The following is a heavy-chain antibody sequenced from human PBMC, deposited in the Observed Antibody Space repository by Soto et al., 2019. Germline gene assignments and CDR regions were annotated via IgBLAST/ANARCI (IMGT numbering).Heavy chain of an antibody. V-gene: IGHV4-59*01. D-gene: IGHD3-9*01. J-gene: IGHJ4*02. CDR1: GDSNSSYY. CDR3: ARARNLLTGYYKGGFYYFDF. Sequence: QVQLQESGPGLVKPAETLSLICSVSGDSNSSYYWSWIRQSPGKGLEWIGYISSSGSTTSNPSLKSRLTISLHTSNNQFSLTLDSVTAADTAVYYCARARNLLTGYYKGGFYYFDFWGQGTLVTVSS. CDR2: ISSSGST.